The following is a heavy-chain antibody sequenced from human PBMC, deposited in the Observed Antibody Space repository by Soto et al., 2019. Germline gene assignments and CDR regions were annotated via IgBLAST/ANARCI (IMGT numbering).Heavy chain of an antibody. D-gene: IGHD3-3*01. CDR2: ISYDGSNK. J-gene: IGHJ6*02. Sequence: PGGSLRLSCAASGFAFSNSWMSWVRQAPGKGLEWVAVISYDGSNKYYADSVKGRFTISRDNSKNTLYLQMNSLRAEDTAVYYCARETYYDFWSGPYYGMDVWGQGTTVTVSS. CDR3: ARETYYDFWSGPYYGMDV. CDR1: GFAFSNSW. V-gene: IGHV3-30-3*01.